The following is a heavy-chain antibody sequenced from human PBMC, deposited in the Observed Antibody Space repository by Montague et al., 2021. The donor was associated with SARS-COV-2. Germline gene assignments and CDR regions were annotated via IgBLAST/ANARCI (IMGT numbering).Heavy chain of an antibody. V-gene: IGHV6-1*01. CDR2: TYYKSMWKS. Sequence: CAISGDSVSSYSSTWNWLRQSPSRGLEWLGRTYYKSMWKSDYARSVKIRIAINPDTSKNQFSLQLSSVTPEDTALYYCVRGLEAAGSYDYWGQGTLVTVSS. CDR1: GDSVSSYSST. D-gene: IGHD6-13*01. J-gene: IGHJ4*02. CDR3: VRGLEAAGSYDY.